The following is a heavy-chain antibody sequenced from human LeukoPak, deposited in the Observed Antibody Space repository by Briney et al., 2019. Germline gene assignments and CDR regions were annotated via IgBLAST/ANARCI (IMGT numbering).Heavy chain of an antibody. CDR1: GFIVSDKY. V-gene: IGHV3-53*01. J-gene: IGHJ4*02. D-gene: IGHD6-13*01. CDR2: IYSGGST. CDR3: ASPAVAAAG. Sequence: GGSLRLSCAASGFIVSDKYMNWVRQAPGKGLEWVSVIYSGGSTYYADSVKGRFTISRDNSKNTLYLQMNSLRAEDTAVYYCASPAVAAAGWGQGTLVTVSS.